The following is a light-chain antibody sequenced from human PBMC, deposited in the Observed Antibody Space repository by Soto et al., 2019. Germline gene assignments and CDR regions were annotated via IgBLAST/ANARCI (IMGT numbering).Light chain of an antibody. CDR1: QSVSSN. CDR2: GAS. J-gene: IGKJ1*01. V-gene: IGKV3-15*01. Sequence: EIVMTQSPATLSVSPGDRATLSCGASQSVSSNLAWYQQKPGQAPRLLIYGASTRATGIPARFSGSGSGTEFTLTISSLQSEDFAVYYCQQYNNWPPWTFGQGTKVEIK. CDR3: QQYNNWPPWT.